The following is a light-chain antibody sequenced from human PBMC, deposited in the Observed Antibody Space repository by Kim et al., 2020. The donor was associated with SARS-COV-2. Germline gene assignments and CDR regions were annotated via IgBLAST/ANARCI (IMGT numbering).Light chain of an antibody. CDR3: QQYGSSPGT. J-gene: IGKJ1*01. CDR2: GAS. V-gene: IGKV3-20*01. CDR1: QSLSSSY. Sequence: EIVLTQSPGTLSLSPGERATLSCRASQSLSSSYLAWYQQKPGQAPRLFIYGASSRATGIPDRFSGSGSGTDFTLTISRLEPEDFAVYYCQQYGSSPGTFGQGTKVDIK.